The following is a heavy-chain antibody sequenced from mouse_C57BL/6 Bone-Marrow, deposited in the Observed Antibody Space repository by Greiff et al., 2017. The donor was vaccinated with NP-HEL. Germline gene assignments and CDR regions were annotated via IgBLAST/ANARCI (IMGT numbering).Heavy chain of an antibody. CDR2: INPNNGGT. Sequence: VQLKESGPELVKPGASVKIPCKASGYTFTDYNMDWVKQSHGKSLEWIGDINPNNGGTIYNQKFKGKATLTVDKSSSTAYMELRSLTSEDTAVYYCAGVLRSSGGFAYWGQGTLVTVSA. J-gene: IGHJ3*01. V-gene: IGHV1-18*01. CDR1: GYTFTDYN. CDR3: AGVLRSSGGFAY. D-gene: IGHD1-1*01.